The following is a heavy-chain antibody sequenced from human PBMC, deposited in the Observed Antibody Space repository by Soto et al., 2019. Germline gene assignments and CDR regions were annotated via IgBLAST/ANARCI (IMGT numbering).Heavy chain of an antibody. CDR3: ARGYYGSGTFNY. D-gene: IGHD3-10*01. CDR1: GGSLSSGSYC. J-gene: IGHJ4*02. V-gene: IGHV4-61*01. CDR2: IYYIGST. Sequence: KTSETLSLTCTVSGGSLSSGSYCWSWIRQPPGKGLEWIGYIYYIGSTNYNPSLKSRVTMSVDTSKNQFSLKLSSVTAADTAIYYCARGYYGSGTFNYWGRGTLVTVS.